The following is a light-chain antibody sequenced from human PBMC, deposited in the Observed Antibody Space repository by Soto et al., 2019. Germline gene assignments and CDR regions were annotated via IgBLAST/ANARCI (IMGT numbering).Light chain of an antibody. CDR2: GNN. CDR3: QSYDSSLSGS. Sequence: QPVLTQPPSVSGAPGQRVTISCTGSSSNIGAGYDVHWYQQLPGTAPKLLIYGNNNRPSGVPDRFSGSKSGTSASLAITGLQAEDEADYYCQSYDSSLSGSFGGGTKLTVL. CDR1: SSNIGAGYD. V-gene: IGLV1-40*01. J-gene: IGLJ2*01.